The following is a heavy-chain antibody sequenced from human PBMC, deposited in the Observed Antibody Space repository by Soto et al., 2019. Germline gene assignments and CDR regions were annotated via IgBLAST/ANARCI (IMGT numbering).Heavy chain of an antibody. V-gene: IGHV1-2*02. CDR1: GYTFIGYY. J-gene: IGHJ4*02. Sequence: ASVKVSCKASGYTFIGYYMHWVRQAPGQGLEWMGWINPNSGDTNYAQKFQGRVNMTRDTSISTAYTELSRLRFDDTAVYYCARARTNYYNTSDYDFWGQGTLVTVSS. CDR3: ARARTNYYNTSDYDF. CDR2: INPNSGDT. D-gene: IGHD3-22*01.